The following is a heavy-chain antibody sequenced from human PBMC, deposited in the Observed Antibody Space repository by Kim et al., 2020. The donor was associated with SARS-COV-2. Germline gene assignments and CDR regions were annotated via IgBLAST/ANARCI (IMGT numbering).Heavy chain of an antibody. CDR1: GFTFSAYG. Sequence: GGSLRLSCAASGFTFSAYGMHWVRQAPGKGLEWVAVLWYDGSASYYADSVKGRFSISRDKSKNTLYLQMNSLRVEDTAVYYCARDRGALLTYYYGMEFWGQGTTVSVSS. D-gene: IGHD3-10*01. CDR3: ARDRGALLTYYYGMEF. J-gene: IGHJ6*02. CDR2: LWYDGSAS. V-gene: IGHV3-33*01.